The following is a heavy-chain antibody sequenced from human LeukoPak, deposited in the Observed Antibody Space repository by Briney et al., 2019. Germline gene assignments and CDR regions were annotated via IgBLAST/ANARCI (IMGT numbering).Heavy chain of an antibody. CDR2: IYPGDSDT. V-gene: IGHV5-51*01. CDR1: GYIFTSYW. J-gene: IGHJ3*02. CDR3: ARDSIPLGAFDI. D-gene: IGHD3-3*02. Sequence: GESLKISCEGSGYIFTSYWIGWVRQLPGKGLEWMGIIYPGDSDTRYSPSFQGQVTISADKSISTASLQWSSLKASDTAMYYCARDSIPLGAFDIWGQGTMVTVSS.